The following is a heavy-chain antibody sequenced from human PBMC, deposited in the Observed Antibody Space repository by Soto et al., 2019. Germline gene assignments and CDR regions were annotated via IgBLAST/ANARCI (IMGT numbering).Heavy chain of an antibody. CDR3: AAVHLPPYEFEFAGVVAGAFDY. CDR1: GNSLSKLS. D-gene: IGHD3-16*02. Sequence: ASVKVSCKVSGNSLSKLSIYWVRQAPGKGLECMGGIDRQHGELVYAKGLQGRLTMTEDTPTDTVSMELSSLRSEDTAVYFCAAVHLPPYEFEFAGVVAGAFDYRAQGTPVTVSS. V-gene: IGHV1-24*01. J-gene: IGHJ4*02. CDR2: IDRQHGEL.